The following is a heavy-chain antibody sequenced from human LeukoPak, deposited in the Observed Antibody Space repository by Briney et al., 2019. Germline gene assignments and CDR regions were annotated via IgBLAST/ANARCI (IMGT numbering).Heavy chain of an antibody. V-gene: IGHV6-1*01. D-gene: IGHD3-3*02. CDR3: AGGLLLSDIWVDSFKI. J-gene: IGHJ3*02. CDR2: TYYRSKWFN. CDR1: GDSVSSNSAA. Sequence: PSQTLSLTCAISGDSVSSNSAAWNWIRQSPSRGLEWLGRTYYRSKWFNDSALSVKSRITINPDISKNQFFLQLNSVTPEDAAVYYCAGGLLLSDIWVDSFKIWGQGTMVTVSS.